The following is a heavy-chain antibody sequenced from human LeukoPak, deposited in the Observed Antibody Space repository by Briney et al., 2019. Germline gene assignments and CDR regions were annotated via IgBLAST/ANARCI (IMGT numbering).Heavy chain of an antibody. D-gene: IGHD2-2*01. V-gene: IGHV1-2*02. CDR2: INPNGGDT. J-gene: IGHJ4*02. CDR3: ARANFLYCSSSTCLFDY. Sequence: ASVKVSCKASGYTFTDYYMYWVRQAPGQGFEWMGWINPNGGDTNYAQKFQGRVTMTRDTSISTAHMEVSRLRSDDTAVYYCARANFLYCSSSTCLFDYWGQGTLVTVSS. CDR1: GYTFTDYY.